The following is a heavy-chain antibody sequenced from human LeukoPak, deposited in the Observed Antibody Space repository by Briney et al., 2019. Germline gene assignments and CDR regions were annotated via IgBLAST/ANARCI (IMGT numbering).Heavy chain of an antibody. V-gene: IGHV3-48*04. CDR2: ITNTGSTI. CDR3: AKSCTSTTCQIED. Sequence: GGSLRLSCAASDFTFSTYSMNWVRQAPGKGLEWVSYITNTGSTIFYADSVKGRFTISRDNAKNSLYLQMNSLRAEDTAVYYCAKSCTSTTCQIEDWGQGTLVTVSS. D-gene: IGHD2-2*01. CDR1: DFTFSTYS. J-gene: IGHJ4*02.